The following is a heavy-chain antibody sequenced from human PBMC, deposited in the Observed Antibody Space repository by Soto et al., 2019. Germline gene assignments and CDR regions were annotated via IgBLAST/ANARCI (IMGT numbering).Heavy chain of an antibody. CDR2: ISTTSSFI. D-gene: IGHD2-15*01. Sequence: GGSLRFSCAASGVTFSSYSMNWVRQAPGKGLEWVSSISTTSSFIYSADSVKGRFTISRDNAKNSLYLQMNSLRAEDTAVYYCASSYCSGGSCYRGLAFDIWGQGTMVTVSS. V-gene: IGHV3-21*01. J-gene: IGHJ3*02. CDR1: GVTFSSYS. CDR3: ASSYCSGGSCYRGLAFDI.